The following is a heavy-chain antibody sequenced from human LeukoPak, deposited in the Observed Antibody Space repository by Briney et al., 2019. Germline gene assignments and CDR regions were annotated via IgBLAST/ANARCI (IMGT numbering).Heavy chain of an antibody. Sequence: ASVKVSCKASGYIFTAYYMHWVRQAPGQGFEWMGWINPNTGDTSYAQKFQGRVTMTRDTNISTAYMDLSSLTSDDAAVYYCASYPRYVSSPPFDYWGQGTQVSVSS. J-gene: IGHJ4*02. V-gene: IGHV1-2*02. CDR3: ASYPRYVSSPPFDY. CDR2: INPNTGDT. D-gene: IGHD2-15*01. CDR1: GYIFTAYY.